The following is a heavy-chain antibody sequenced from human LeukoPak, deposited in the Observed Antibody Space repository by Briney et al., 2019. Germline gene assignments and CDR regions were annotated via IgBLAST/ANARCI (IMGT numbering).Heavy chain of an antibody. D-gene: IGHD3-10*01. CDR1: GGTFSSYA. CDR2: IIPIFGTA. CDR3: ARDPPSGGEGVHLDY. J-gene: IGHJ4*02. V-gene: IGHV1-69*01. Sequence: GASVKVSCKASGGTFSSYAISWVRQAPGQGLEWMGGIIPIFGTANYAQKFQGRVTITADESTSTAYMELSSLRSEDTAVYYCARDPPSGGEGVHLDYWGQGTLVTVSS.